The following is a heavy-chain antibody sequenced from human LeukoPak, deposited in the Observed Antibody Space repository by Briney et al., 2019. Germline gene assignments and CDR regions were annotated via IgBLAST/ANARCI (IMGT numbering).Heavy chain of an antibody. CDR3: ARGFSSIDY. V-gene: IGHV3-21*01. D-gene: IGHD3-3*01. CDR1: GFTFGDYT. CDR2: ISSSSSYI. Sequence: GGSLRLSCTASGFTFGDYTMNWVRQAPGKGLEWVSSISSSSSYIYYADSVKGRFTISRDNAKNSLYLQMNSLRAEDTAVYYCARGFSSIDYWGQGTLVTVSS. J-gene: IGHJ4*02.